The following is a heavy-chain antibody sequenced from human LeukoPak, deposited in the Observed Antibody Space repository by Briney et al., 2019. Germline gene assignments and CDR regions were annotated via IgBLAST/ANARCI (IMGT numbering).Heavy chain of an antibody. V-gene: IGHV4-30-2*01. D-gene: IGHD4-17*01. CDR3: AREGATRGDYGDPDRDWYFDL. Sequence: SETLSLTYTVSGGSISSGGYYWSWIRQPPGKGLEWIGYIYHSGSTYYNPSLKSRVTISVDTSKNQFSLKLSSVTAADTAVYYCAREGATRGDYGDPDRDWYFDLWGRGTLVTVSS. CDR1: GGSISSGGYY. J-gene: IGHJ2*01. CDR2: IYHSGST.